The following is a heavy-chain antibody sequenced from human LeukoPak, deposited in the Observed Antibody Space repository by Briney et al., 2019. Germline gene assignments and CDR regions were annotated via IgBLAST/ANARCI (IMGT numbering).Heavy chain of an antibody. J-gene: IGHJ5*02. V-gene: IGHV3-48*01. CDR3: AKSRSGSYYGVPNWFDP. CDR2: ISGSSGII. Sequence: PGGSLRLSCAASGFTFNTYTMDWVRQAPGKGLEWVSYISGSSGIIDYADSVRGRFTISRDNAKNSLYLQMNSLRAEDTAVYYCAKSRSGSYYGVPNWFDPWGQGTLVTASS. D-gene: IGHD3-10*01. CDR1: GFTFNTYT.